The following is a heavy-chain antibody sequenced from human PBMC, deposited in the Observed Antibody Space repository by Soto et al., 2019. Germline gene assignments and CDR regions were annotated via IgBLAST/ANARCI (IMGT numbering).Heavy chain of an antibody. Sequence: SETLSLTCTVSGGSISSYYWSWIRQPPGKGLEWIGYIYYSGSTNYNPSLKSRVTISVDTSKNQFSLKLSSVTAADTAAYYCARDSGPGIVVVPAANRGMDVWGQGTTVTVSS. D-gene: IGHD2-2*01. CDR3: ARDSGPGIVVVPAANRGMDV. CDR1: GGSISSYY. J-gene: IGHJ6*02. V-gene: IGHV4-59*01. CDR2: IYYSGST.